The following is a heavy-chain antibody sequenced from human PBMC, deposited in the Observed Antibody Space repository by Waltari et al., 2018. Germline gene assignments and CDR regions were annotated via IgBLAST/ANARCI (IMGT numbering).Heavy chain of an antibody. CDR1: GGSISSGSVY. D-gene: IGHD3-9*01. CDR2: IFTSGRP. Sequence: QVQLQESGPGLVRPSQTLSLTCTVSGGSISSGSVYWTWIRQPAGKGLEWVGDIFTSGRPKYNPALKRRVSVSLDTSENQFSLRLSSVTGADTAVYYGARDEARYYDIMTGGGYYGLDVWGQGTTVTVSS. CDR3: ARDEARYYDIMTGGGYYGLDV. V-gene: IGHV4-61*02. J-gene: IGHJ6*02.